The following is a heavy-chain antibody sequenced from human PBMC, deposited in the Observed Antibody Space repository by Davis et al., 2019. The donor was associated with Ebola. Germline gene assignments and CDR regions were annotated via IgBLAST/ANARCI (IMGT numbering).Heavy chain of an antibody. Sequence: PSETLSLTCTVSGGSISSYYLSWIRQPPGKGLEWIGYIYYSGSTNYNPSLKSRVTISVDTSKNQFSLKLSSVTAADTAVYYCARSAYTGSSDAFDIWGQGTMVTVSS. CDR2: IYYSGST. D-gene: IGHD6-6*01. CDR1: GGSISSYY. CDR3: ARSAYTGSSDAFDI. J-gene: IGHJ3*02. V-gene: IGHV4-59*01.